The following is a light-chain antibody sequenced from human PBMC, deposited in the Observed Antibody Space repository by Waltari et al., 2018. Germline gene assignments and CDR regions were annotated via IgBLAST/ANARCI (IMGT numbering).Light chain of an antibody. CDR1: SRDVGRSNL. Sequence: QSALTQPASLSGSPGQSITISCTGTSRDVGRSNLVPWYQQHPGKAPKLTIYEGSKRPSGVSNRFSGSKSGNTASLTISGLQAEDEADYHCCSYAGGSAFVVFGGGTKLTVL. CDR3: CSYAGGSAFVV. J-gene: IGLJ2*01. V-gene: IGLV2-23*03. CDR2: EGS.